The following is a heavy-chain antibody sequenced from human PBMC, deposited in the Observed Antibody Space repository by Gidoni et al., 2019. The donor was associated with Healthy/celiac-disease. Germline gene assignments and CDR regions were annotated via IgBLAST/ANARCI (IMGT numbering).Heavy chain of an antibody. D-gene: IGHD4-17*01. Sequence: QLQLQESGPGLVKPSETLSLTCTVSGGSISSSSYYWGWIRQPPGKGLEWIGSIYYSGSTYYNPSLKSRVTISVDTSKNQFSLKLSSVTAADTAVYYCARHAEGFYGDYSYFDYWGQGTLVTVSS. CDR2: IYYSGST. CDR3: ARHAEGFYGDYSYFDY. V-gene: IGHV4-39*01. J-gene: IGHJ4*02. CDR1: GGSISSSSYY.